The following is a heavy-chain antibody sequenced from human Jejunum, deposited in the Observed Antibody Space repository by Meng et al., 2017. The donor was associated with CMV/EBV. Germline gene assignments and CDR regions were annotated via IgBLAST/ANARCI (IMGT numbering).Heavy chain of an antibody. J-gene: IGHJ4*02. CDR3: ARDYGDYAGGFQY. Sequence: CAASGFPFSSYRRNWVRQAPGRGLECVSSISSGSYAYYGEPVKGRFTISRDNAGNSLYLEMNSLRDEDTAVYYCARDYGDYAGGFQYWGQGTLVTVSS. CDR1: GFPFSSYR. D-gene: IGHD4-17*01. CDR2: ISSGSYA. V-gene: IGHV3-21*01.